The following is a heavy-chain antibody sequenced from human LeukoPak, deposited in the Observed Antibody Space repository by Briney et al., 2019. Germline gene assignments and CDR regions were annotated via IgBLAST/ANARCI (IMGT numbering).Heavy chain of an antibody. CDR2: IRPTGTNT. Sequence: PGGSLRLSCAASGFTFSTYAMSWVRQAPGKGLEWVSVIRPTGTNTYYASSVEGRFTISRDNSKNTLYLQMSSLRAEDTAIYYCAKVPFYETSAPLRDLNYWGQGTLVTVSS. J-gene: IGHJ4*02. D-gene: IGHD1-14*01. V-gene: IGHV3-23*01. CDR3: AKVPFYETSAPLRDLNY. CDR1: GFTFSTYA.